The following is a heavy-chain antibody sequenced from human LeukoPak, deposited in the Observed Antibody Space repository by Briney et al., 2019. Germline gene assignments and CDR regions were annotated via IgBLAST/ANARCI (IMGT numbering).Heavy chain of an antibody. CDR3: ARESPSDLGGSNDFDS. D-gene: IGHD3-16*01. CDR1: GFSISRGYY. J-gene: IGHJ4*02. CDR2: IYHVGRA. Sequence: SETLSLTCTVSGFSISRGYYWGWMRQPPGKGLEWIGSIYHVGRAYYNPSLKSRATISVDTSKNQFSLKLSSVTAADTAVYYCARESPSDLGGSNDFDSWGQGTLVTVSS. V-gene: IGHV4-38-2*02.